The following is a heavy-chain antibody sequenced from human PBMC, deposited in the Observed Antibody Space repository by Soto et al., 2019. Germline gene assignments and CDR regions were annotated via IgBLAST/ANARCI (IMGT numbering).Heavy chain of an antibody. V-gene: IGHV4-34*01. CDR2: INHSGST. J-gene: IGHJ3*02. CDR3: ARKYSSSWYRARNAFDI. Sequence: KPSETLSLTCAVYGGSFSGYYWSWIRQPPGKGLEWIGEINHSGSTNYNPSLKSRVTISVDTSKNQFSLKLSSVTAADTAVYYCARKYSSSWYRARNAFDIWGQGTMVTVSS. D-gene: IGHD6-13*01. CDR1: GGSFSGYY.